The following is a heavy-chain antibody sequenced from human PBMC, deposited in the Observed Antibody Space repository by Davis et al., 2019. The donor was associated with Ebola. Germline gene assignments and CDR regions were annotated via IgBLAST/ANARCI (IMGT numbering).Heavy chain of an antibody. CDR1: GYTLTELS. CDR3: ATAMGEEYCSGGSCFKLRGAYYFDY. V-gene: IGHV1-24*01. J-gene: IGHJ4*02. D-gene: IGHD2-15*01. CDR2: FDPEDGET. Sequence: ASVKVSCKVSGYTLTELSMHWVRQAPGKGLEWMGGFDPEDGETIYAQKFQGRVTMTEDTSTDTAYMELSSLRSEDTAVYYCATAMGEEYCSGGSCFKLRGAYYFDYWGQGTLVTVSS.